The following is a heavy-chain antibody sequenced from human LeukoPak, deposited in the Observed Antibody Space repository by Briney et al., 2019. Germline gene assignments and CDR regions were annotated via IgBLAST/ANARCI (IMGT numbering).Heavy chain of an antibody. CDR3: ARGFGELSEGYGMDV. V-gene: IGHV3-21*01. D-gene: IGHD3-10*01. CDR1: GFTFSSYS. J-gene: IGHJ6*02. Sequence: GGSLRLSCAASGFTFSSYSMNWVRQAPGKGLEWVSCISSSSGYIYYAESVKGRFTISRDNAKNSLYLQMNSLRAEDTAVYYCARGFGELSEGYGMDVWGQGTTVTDSS. CDR2: ISSSSGYI.